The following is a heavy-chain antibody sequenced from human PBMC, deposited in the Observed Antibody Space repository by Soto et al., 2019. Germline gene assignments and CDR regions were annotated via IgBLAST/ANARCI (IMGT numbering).Heavy chain of an antibody. J-gene: IGHJ4*02. CDR2: IYYSGST. CDR3: ARRGLVGATTFDY. V-gene: IGHV4-39*01. D-gene: IGHD1-26*01. CDR1: GGSISSRRSY. Sequence: SSETLSLTCTVSGGSISSRRSYWGWISQPPGKGLECIGSIYYSGSTYYSPSLKSRVTISVDTSKNQFSLKLSSVTAADTAVYYCARRGLVGATTFDYWGQGTLVTVSS.